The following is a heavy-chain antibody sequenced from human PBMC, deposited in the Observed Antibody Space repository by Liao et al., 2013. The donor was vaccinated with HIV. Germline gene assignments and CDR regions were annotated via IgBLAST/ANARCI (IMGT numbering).Heavy chain of an antibody. Sequence: QVQLQQWGAGLLKPSETLSLSCAVYGGSFNGYYWSWIRQTPGKGLEWIGRIYPSGSTYYNPSLKSRVTISVDRSKNQFSLKLSSVTAADTAVYYCAGRQYDFWSGYSSNWFDPWGQGTLVTVSS. J-gene: IGHJ5*02. V-gene: IGHV4-59*10. D-gene: IGHD3-3*01. CDR1: GGSFNGYY. CDR3: AGRQYDFWSGYSSNWFDP. CDR2: IYPSGST.